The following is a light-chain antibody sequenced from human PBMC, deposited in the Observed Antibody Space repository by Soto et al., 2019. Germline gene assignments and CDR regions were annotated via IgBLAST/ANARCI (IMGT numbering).Light chain of an antibody. CDR2: DVS. J-gene: IGLJ2*01. CDR1: SSDVGGYDF. CDR3: CSYVGSYSLV. Sequence: QSVLTQPRSVSGSPGQSVTISCTGTSSDVGGYDFVSWYQQQPGKVPKLIIYDVSKRPSGVPDRFSGSKSGNTASLTISGLQAEDEADYFCCSYVGSYSLVFGGGTQLTVL. V-gene: IGLV2-11*01.